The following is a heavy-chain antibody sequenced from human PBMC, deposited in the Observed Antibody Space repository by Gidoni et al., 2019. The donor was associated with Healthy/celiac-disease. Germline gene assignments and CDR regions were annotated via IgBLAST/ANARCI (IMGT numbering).Heavy chain of an antibody. CDR1: GFTLSSYG. D-gene: IGHD3-22*01. Sequence: VQLVESGGGVVQPGRSLRLACAASGFTLSSYGRLWVRQAPGKGLEWVAVMWADGSNNYYADSVQGRFTISRDNSKNTLYRQMNSLRAEYTSVYYCARDSGYYDSSGYYYTLVDYWGQGTLVTVSS. V-gene: IGHV3-33*01. J-gene: IGHJ4*02. CDR2: MWADGSNN. CDR3: ARDSGYYDSSGYYYTLVDY.